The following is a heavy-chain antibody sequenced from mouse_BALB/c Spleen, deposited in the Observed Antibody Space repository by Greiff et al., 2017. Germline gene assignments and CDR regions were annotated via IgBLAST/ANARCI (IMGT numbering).Heavy chain of an antibody. CDR3: ARDTPSGYGSSYGFAY. V-gene: IGHV2-9*02. CDR2: IWAGGST. CDR1: GFSLTSYG. J-gene: IGHJ3*01. Sequence: ESGPGLVAPSQSLSITCTVSGFSLTSYGVHWVRQPPGKGLEWLGVIWAGGSTNYNSALMSRLSISKDNSKSQVFLKMNSLQTDDTAMYYCARDTPSGYGSSYGFAYWGQGTLVTVSA. D-gene: IGHD1-1*01.